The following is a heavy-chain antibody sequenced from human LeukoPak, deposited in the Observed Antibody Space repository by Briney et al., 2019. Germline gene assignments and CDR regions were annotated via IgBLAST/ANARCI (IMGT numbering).Heavy chain of an antibody. V-gene: IGHV3-7*01. CDR2: IKQDGSEK. CDR1: GFTFSSYW. D-gene: IGHD7-27*01. Sequence: PGGSLRLSCAASGFTFSSYWMSWVRQAPGKGLEWVANIKQDGSEKYYVDSVKGRFTISRDNAKNSLYLQMNSLRAEDTAVYYCARDGPWGTGDDAFDIWGQGTMVTVSS. CDR3: ARDGPWGTGDDAFDI. J-gene: IGHJ3*02.